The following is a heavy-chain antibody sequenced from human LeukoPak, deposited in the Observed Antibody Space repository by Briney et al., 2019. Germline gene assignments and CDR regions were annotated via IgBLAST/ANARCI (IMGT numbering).Heavy chain of an antibody. CDR1: GFTFSSYW. V-gene: IGHV3-30*03. Sequence: GGSLRLSCAASGFTFSSYWMSWVRQAPGKGLEWVAVISYDGSNKYYADSVKGRFTISRDNSKNTLYLQMNSLRAEDTAVYYCARDGGSSGYDLDYWGQGTLVTVSS. J-gene: IGHJ4*02. CDR3: ARDGGSSGYDLDY. D-gene: IGHD5-12*01. CDR2: ISYDGSNK.